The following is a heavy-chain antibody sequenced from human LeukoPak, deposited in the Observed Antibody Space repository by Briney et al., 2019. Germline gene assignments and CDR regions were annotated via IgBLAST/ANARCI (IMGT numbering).Heavy chain of an antibody. D-gene: IGHD6-13*01. CDR2: ISTSSSYI. CDR3: ARDRGSSWSLHGAFDI. J-gene: IGHJ3*02. Sequence: GGSLRLSCAASGFTFSTYSKNWVRQAPGKGLEWVSSISTSSSYIYYADSVKGRFTISRDNAKNSLYLQMNSLRAEDTAVYYCARDRGSSWSLHGAFDIWGQGTMVTVSS. V-gene: IGHV3-21*01. CDR1: GFTFSTYS.